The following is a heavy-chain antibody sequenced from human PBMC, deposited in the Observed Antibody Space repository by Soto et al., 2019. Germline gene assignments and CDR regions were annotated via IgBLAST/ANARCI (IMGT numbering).Heavy chain of an antibody. Sequence: GGSLRLSCAASGFTFSNAWMSWVRQAPGKGLEWVGRIKSKTDGGTTDYAAPVKGRFTISRDDSKNTLYLQMNSLKTEDTAVYYCTGIVVVPPRYYYYYMDVWGKGTTVTVSS. V-gene: IGHV3-15*01. CDR2: IKSKTDGGTT. CDR3: TGIVVVPPRYYYYYMDV. D-gene: IGHD2-2*01. CDR1: GFTFSNAW. J-gene: IGHJ6*03.